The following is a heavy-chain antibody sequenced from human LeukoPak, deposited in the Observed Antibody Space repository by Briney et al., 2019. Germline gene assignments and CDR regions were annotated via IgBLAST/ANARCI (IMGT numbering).Heavy chain of an antibody. CDR2: IIPILGIA. CDR3: ARGGGGYGPWYGMDV. Sequence: SVKVSCKASGGTFSSYAISWVRQAPGQRLEWMGRIIPILGIANYAQKFQGRVTITADKSTSTAYMELSSLRSEDTAVYYCARGGGGYGPWYGMDVWGQGTTVTVSS. V-gene: IGHV1-69*04. J-gene: IGHJ6*02. D-gene: IGHD5-18*01. CDR1: GGTFSSYA.